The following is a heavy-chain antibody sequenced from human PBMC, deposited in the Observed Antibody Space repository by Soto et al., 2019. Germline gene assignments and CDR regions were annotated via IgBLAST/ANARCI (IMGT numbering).Heavy chain of an antibody. CDR3: ARADRIDSSSWYLSHNWFDP. J-gene: IGHJ5*02. D-gene: IGHD6-13*01. V-gene: IGHV1-18*04. CDR1: GYTFTSYG. Sequence: ASVKVSCKASGYTFTSYGISWVRQAPGQGLEWMGWISAYNGNTNYAQKLQGRVTMTTDTSTSTAYMELRSLRSDDTAVYYCARADRIDSSSWYLSHNWFDPWGQGTLVTVSS. CDR2: ISAYNGNT.